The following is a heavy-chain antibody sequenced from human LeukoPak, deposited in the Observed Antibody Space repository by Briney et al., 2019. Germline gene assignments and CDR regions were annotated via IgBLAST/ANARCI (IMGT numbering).Heavy chain of an antibody. CDR3: APHRDGSYPFDY. J-gene: IGHJ4*02. CDR1: GFTFSSYS. D-gene: IGHD1-26*01. Sequence: GGSLRLSCAASGFTFSSYSLNWVRQAPGKGLEWVSYISSSSSTKYYAASVKGRFTISRDSAKNSLYLQMNGLRDEDTAVYYCAPHRDGSYPFDYWGQGTLVTVSS. V-gene: IGHV3-48*02. CDR2: ISSSSSTK.